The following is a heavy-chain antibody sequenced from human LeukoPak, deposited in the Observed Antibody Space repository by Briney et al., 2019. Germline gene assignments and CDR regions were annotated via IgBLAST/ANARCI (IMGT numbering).Heavy chain of an antibody. CDR1: GFTFSSYA. Sequence: GGSLRLSCAASGFTFSSYAMHWVRQAPGKGLEWVAVISYDGSNKYYADSVKGRFTISRDNSKNTLYLQMNSLRAEDTAVYYCARDLPCPHDFWSLEYYFDYWGQGTLVTVSS. D-gene: IGHD3-3*01. J-gene: IGHJ4*02. CDR2: ISYDGSNK. CDR3: ARDLPCPHDFWSLEYYFDY. V-gene: IGHV3-30-3*01.